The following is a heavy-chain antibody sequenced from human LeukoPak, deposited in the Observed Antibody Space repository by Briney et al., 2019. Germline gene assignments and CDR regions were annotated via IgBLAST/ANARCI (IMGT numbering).Heavy chain of an antibody. J-gene: IGHJ4*02. D-gene: IGHD3-10*01. V-gene: IGHV4-4*02. Sequence: PSETLSLTCAVSGGSISSSNWWSWVRQPPVKGLEWIGEIFQTGSTNYNPSLKSRVTISLDKSKNQFSLELNSVTAADTAVYYCARDGRGYYGSGSYYDYWGQGTLVTVSS. CDR2: IFQTGST. CDR3: ARDGRGYYGSGSYYDY. CDR1: GGSISSSNW.